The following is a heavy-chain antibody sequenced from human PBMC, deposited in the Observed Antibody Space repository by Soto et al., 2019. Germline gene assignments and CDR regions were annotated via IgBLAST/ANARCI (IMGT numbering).Heavy chain of an antibody. CDR2: INPNSGGT. J-gene: IGHJ5*02. CDR3: GRGGDQNSSSSLGSAP. Sequence: ASVKVSCKASGYTFTCYYMHWVRQAPGQGLEWMGWINPNSGGTNYAQKFQGWVTMTRDTSISTAYMELSRLRSDDTAVYYCGRGGDQNSSSSLGSAPGGQGTLVTVSS. D-gene: IGHD6-6*01. V-gene: IGHV1-2*04. CDR1: GYTFTCYY.